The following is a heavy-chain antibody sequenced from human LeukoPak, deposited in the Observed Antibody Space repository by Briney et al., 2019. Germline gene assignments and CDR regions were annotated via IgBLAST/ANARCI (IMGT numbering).Heavy chain of an antibody. CDR1: GGSISSGSYY. CDR3: ARRRSGYVDY. J-gene: IGHJ4*02. D-gene: IGHD1-26*01. V-gene: IGHV4-61*02. Sequence: KPSETLSLTCTVSGGSISSGSYYWSWIRQPAGKGLEWIGRIYTSESTNYNPSLKSRVTISVDTSKNQFSLKLSSVTAADTAVYYCARRRSGYVDYWGQGTLVTVSS. CDR2: IYTSEST.